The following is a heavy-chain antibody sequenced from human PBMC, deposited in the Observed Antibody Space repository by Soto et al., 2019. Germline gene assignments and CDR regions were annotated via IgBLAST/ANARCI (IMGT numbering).Heavy chain of an antibody. CDR2: IIPIFGTA. CDR1: GGTFSSYA. CDR3: ARDGCSGGSCYGYYYYGMDV. D-gene: IGHD2-15*01. Sequence: QVQLVQSGAEVKKPGSSVKVSCKASGGTFSSYAISWVRQAPGQGLEWKGGIIPIFGTANYAQKFQGRVTITADKSTSTAYMELCSLRSEDTAVYYCARDGCSGGSCYGYYYYGMDVWGQGTTVTVSS. V-gene: IGHV1-69*06. J-gene: IGHJ6*02.